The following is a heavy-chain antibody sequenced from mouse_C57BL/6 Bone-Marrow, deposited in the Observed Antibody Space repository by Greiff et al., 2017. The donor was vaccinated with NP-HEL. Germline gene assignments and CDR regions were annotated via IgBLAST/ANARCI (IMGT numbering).Heavy chain of an antibody. CDR2: FYPGSGSI. D-gene: IGHD1-1*01. Sequence: VKLMESGAELVKPGASVKLSCKASGYTFTEYTIHWVKQRSGQGLEWIGWFYPGSGSIKYNEKFKDKATLTADKSSSTVYMELSRLTSEDSAVYFCARHEEGIYYYGSNWYFDVWGTGTTVTVSS. CDR1: GYTFTEYT. V-gene: IGHV1-62-2*01. J-gene: IGHJ1*03. CDR3: ARHEEGIYYYGSNWYFDV.